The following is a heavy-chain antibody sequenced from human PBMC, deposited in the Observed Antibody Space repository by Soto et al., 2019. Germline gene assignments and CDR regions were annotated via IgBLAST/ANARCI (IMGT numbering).Heavy chain of an antibody. Sequence: QVQLLQSGAEVKKPGSSVKVSCKVSGGAFNNYALNWVRHAPGQGLEWLGGIIPLHNTANYSLKFLGRVTVTADISSTTVYMGLNSLTSDDTATYYCASWSNWNPLYYDGLDVWGQGTTVTVSS. D-gene: IGHD1-20*01. CDR1: GGAFNNYA. V-gene: IGHV1-69*06. J-gene: IGHJ6*02. CDR2: IIPLHNTA. CDR3: ASWSNWNPLYYDGLDV.